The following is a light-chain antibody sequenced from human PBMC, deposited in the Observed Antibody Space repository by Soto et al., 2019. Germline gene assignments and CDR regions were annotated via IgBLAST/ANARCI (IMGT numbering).Light chain of an antibody. CDR2: GNN. V-gene: IGLV1-40*01. CDR1: SSNIGAGYD. J-gene: IGLJ7*01. Sequence: QSVLTQPPSVSGAPGQRVTISCTGSSSNIGAGYDVHWYQHLPGTAPKLLIYGNNNRPSGVPDRFSGSKSGTSASLAITGLQAEDEADYYCQSYDTNLGAWVFGGGPQLTVL. CDR3: QSYDTNLGAWV.